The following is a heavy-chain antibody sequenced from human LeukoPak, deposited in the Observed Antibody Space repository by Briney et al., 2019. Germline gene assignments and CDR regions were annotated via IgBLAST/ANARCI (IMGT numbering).Heavy chain of an antibody. CDR1: GFTFSSYA. J-gene: IGHJ6*02. CDR3: ATWGYCSGRGCNHFYGMDV. V-gene: IGHV3-23*01. Sequence: GGSLRLSCAASGFTFSSYAMSWVRQAPGKGLEWVSGISGSGTSTYYADSVKGRFTISRDNSKNTLYLQMNSLRAEDTAVYYCATWGYCSGRGCNHFYGMDVWGQGTTVTASS. CDR2: ISGSGTST. D-gene: IGHD2-15*01.